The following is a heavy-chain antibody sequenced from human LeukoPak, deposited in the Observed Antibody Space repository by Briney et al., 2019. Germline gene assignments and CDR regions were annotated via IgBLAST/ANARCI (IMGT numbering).Heavy chain of an antibody. V-gene: IGHV1-2*06. CDR2: INPNTGVT. CDR3: ARVEDYGGNYYFFDY. D-gene: IGHD4-23*01. CDR1: GYAFTDYY. Sequence: ASVKVSCKASGYAFTDYYLHWVRQAPGQGLEWMGQINPNTGVTDYAQKFQGGVSMTRDTSINTAYIEVSRLTSDDTAVYYCARVEDYGGNYYFFDYWGQGTLVTVSS. J-gene: IGHJ4*02.